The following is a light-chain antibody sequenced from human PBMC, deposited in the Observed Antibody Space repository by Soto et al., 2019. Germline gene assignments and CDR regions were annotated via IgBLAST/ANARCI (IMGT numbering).Light chain of an antibody. CDR2: RAP. Sequence: DIQMTQSPSTLSASVGDTISSTCRASQSSRGWLAWYQQKPGKAPRLLIYRAPTLESGVPSRFSGSGSGTEFTLTISSLQPDDFATYYCQQYNSYSWTFGQGTKVDIK. CDR3: QQYNSYSWT. J-gene: IGKJ1*01. V-gene: IGKV1-5*03. CDR1: QSSRGW.